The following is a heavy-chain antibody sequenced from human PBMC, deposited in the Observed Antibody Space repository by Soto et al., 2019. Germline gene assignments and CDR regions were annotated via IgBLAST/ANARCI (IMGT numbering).Heavy chain of an antibody. Sequence: QVQLVESGGGVVQPGRSLRLPCAVSGFTFSSYTMHWVRQAPGKGLEWVARISHDGSNRYYADSVKGRFTISRDNSKNTLYLQMHSLRTEDTAVYYCASAGGHWGQGTLVTVSS. CDR2: ISHDGSNR. J-gene: IGHJ4*02. V-gene: IGHV3-30-3*01. D-gene: IGHD3-10*01. CDR1: GFTFSSYT. CDR3: ASAGGH.